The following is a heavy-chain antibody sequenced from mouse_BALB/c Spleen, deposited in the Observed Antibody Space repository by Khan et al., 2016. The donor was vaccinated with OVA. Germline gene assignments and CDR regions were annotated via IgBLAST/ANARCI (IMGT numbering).Heavy chain of an antibody. V-gene: IGHV2-6-2*01. CDR1: GFSLTSYA. Sequence: VQLQESGPDLVAPSQSLSITCTVSGFSLTSYAIHWVRQPPGKGLEWLVVIWSDGSTTYNSALKSRLSISKDNSKSQVFLKLNSLQTDDTAMYXCARHQFPLSMDSWGQGTSVTVSS. CDR3: ARHQFPLSMDS. J-gene: IGHJ4*01. CDR2: IWSDGST.